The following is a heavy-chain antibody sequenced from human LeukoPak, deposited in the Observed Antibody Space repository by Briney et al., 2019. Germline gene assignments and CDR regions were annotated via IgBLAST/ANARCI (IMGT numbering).Heavy chain of an antibody. CDR3: ASLKLGSKAYYFDY. Sequence: PSETLSLTCTVSGGSISSYYWSWIRQPPGKGLEWIGYIYYSGSTNYNPSLKSRVTISVDTSKNQFSLKLSSVTAADTAVYYCASLKLGSKAYYFDYWGQGTLVTVSS. CDR1: GGSISSYY. D-gene: IGHD1-7*01. CDR2: IYYSGST. V-gene: IGHV4-59*08. J-gene: IGHJ4*02.